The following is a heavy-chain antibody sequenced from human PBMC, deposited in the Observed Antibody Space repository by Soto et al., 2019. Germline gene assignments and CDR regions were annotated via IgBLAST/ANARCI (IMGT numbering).Heavy chain of an antibody. Sequence: GESLKISCKGSGYSFTSYWISWVRQMPGKGLEWMGRIDPSDSYTNYSPSFQGHVTISADKSISTAYLQWSSLKASDTAMYYCARDSYCSGGSCYSYYYYGMDVWGQGTTVTVSS. D-gene: IGHD2-15*01. V-gene: IGHV5-10-1*01. CDR2: IDPSDSYT. CDR1: GYSFTSYW. J-gene: IGHJ6*02. CDR3: ARDSYCSGGSCYSYYYYGMDV.